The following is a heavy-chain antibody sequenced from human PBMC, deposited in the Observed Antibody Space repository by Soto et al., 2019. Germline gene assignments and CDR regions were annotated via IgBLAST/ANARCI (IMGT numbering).Heavy chain of an antibody. Sequence: GGSLRLSCAASGFTFSNAWMNWVRQAPGKGLEWAGRIKSKTDGGTTDYAAPVKGRFTISRDDSKNTLYLQMNSLKTEDTAVYYCARGLSPVVVVAATTESVDYWGQGTLVTVPQ. D-gene: IGHD2-15*01. J-gene: IGHJ4*02. CDR2: IKSKTDGGTT. CDR1: GFTFSNAW. CDR3: ARGLSPVVVVAATTESVDY. V-gene: IGHV3-15*07.